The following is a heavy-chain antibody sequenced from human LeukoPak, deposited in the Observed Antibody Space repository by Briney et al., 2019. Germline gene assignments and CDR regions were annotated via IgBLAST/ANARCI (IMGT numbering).Heavy chain of an antibody. D-gene: IGHD3/OR15-3a*01. Sequence: GGSLRLSCAASGFTFSSYAMSWVRQAPGKGLVWVSATSGSGSSTYYADSVKGRFTISRDNSKNTLYLQLNSLRAEDTAVYYCATDGQVWFQGGLDYWGQGTLVTVSS. CDR1: GFTFSSYA. CDR2: TSGSGSST. J-gene: IGHJ4*02. CDR3: ATDGQVWFQGGLDY. V-gene: IGHV3-23*01.